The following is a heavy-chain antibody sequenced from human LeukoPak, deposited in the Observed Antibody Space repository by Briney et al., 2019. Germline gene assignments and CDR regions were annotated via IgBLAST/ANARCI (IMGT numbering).Heavy chain of an antibody. Sequence: GASVKVSCKVSGYTLTELSIHWVRQAPGKGLEWMGGFDPEDGETIYAQKFQGRVTMTEDTSTDTAYMELSSLRSEDTAVYYCATGPPHSYYYDISWGQGTLVTVSS. CDR2: FDPEDGET. CDR3: ATGPPHSYYYDIS. CDR1: GYTLTELS. V-gene: IGHV1-24*01. J-gene: IGHJ5*02. D-gene: IGHD3-22*01.